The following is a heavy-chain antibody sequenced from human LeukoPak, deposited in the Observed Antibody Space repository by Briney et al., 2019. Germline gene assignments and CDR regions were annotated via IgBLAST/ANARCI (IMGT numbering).Heavy chain of an antibody. J-gene: IGHJ4*02. CDR1: GCSISSSSYY. CDR3: ARDRGGYQNDY. D-gene: IGHD5-18*01. Sequence: SDTLSLTCTVSGCSISSSSYYWVWIRQPPGKGLEWIGSIYHSGSTYYNPSLKSRVTISVDTSNNQFSLKLSFVTAADTAVYYCARDRGGYQNDYWGQGTLVTVSS. V-gene: IGHV4-39*07. CDR2: IYHSGST.